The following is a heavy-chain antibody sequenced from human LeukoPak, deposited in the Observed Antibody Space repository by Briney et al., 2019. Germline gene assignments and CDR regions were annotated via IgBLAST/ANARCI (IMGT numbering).Heavy chain of an antibody. Sequence: ASVKVSRKASGYTFTSYYIHWVRQDPGQGLEWMGKINPGGGSTSYAQKFQGRVTMTRDTSASTVYMELSSLRSEDTAIYYCARTIVDGGTSHWGQGTLVTVSS. J-gene: IGHJ4*02. V-gene: IGHV1-46*01. CDR3: ARTIVDGGTSH. CDR1: GYTFTSYY. D-gene: IGHD2-15*01. CDR2: INPGGGST.